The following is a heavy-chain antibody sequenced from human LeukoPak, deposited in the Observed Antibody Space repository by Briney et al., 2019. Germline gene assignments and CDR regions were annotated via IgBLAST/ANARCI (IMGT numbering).Heavy chain of an antibody. J-gene: IGHJ4*02. Sequence: PSETLSLTCTVTGGSISSYYWSWIRQPPGKGLEWIGYIYYSGSTNYNPSLKSRVTISVDTSKNQFSLKLSSVTAADRAVYYCAREVRGVISYYFDYWGQGTLVTVSS. CDR2: IYYSGST. CDR1: GGSISSYY. D-gene: IGHD3-10*01. V-gene: IGHV4-59*12. CDR3: AREVRGVISYYFDY.